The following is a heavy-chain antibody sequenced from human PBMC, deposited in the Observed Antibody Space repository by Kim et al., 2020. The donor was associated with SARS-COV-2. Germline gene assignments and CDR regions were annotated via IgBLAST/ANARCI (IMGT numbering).Heavy chain of an antibody. CDR2: IKSKTDGGTT. V-gene: IGHV3-15*01. CDR1: GFTFSNAW. Sequence: GGSLRLSCAASGFTFSNAWMSWVRQAPGKGLEWVGRIKSKTDGGTTDYPAPVKGRFTISRDDSKNTLYLQMNSLKTEDTAVYYCTTEVDYDYVWGSYRLRMDVWGEVTTVTVSS. D-gene: IGHD3-16*02. CDR3: TTEVDYDYVWGSYRLRMDV. J-gene: IGHJ6*03.